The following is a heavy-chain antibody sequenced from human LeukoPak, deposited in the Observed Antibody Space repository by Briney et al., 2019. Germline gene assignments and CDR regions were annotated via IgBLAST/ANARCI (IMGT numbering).Heavy chain of an antibody. CDR2: MNTNSGNT. CDR3: ARGPFGGDAFDI. J-gene: IGHJ3*02. V-gene: IGHV1-8*01. CDR1: VYTFTTYD. D-gene: IGHD3-10*01. Sequence: ASVKVSCKASVYTFTTYDINWVRQATGHGLEGMGWMNTNSGNTGYAQKFQGRVTMTRNTSISTAYMELSSLRSEDTAVYYCARGPFGGDAFDIWGQGTMVTVSS.